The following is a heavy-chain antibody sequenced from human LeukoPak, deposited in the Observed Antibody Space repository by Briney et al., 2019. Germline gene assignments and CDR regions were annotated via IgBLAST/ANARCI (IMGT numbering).Heavy chain of an antibody. CDR3: AKDDPGGYYYFDY. CDR1: GFTFSSYG. V-gene: IGHV3-30*02. J-gene: IGHJ4*02. CDR2: IRYDGSNK. D-gene: IGHD3-22*01. Sequence: PGGSLRLSCAASGFTFSSYGMHWVRQAPGKGLEWAAFIRYDGSNKYYADSVKGRFTISRDNSKNTLYLQMNSLRAEDTAVYYCAKDDPGGYYYFDYWGQGTLVTVSS.